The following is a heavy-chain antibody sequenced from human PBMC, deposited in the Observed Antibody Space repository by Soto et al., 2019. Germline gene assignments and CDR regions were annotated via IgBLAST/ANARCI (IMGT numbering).Heavy chain of an antibody. V-gene: IGHV3-23*01. J-gene: IGHJ6*03. D-gene: IGHD3-3*01. Sequence: GGSLRLSCAASGFTFSSYAMSWVRQAPGKGLEWVSAISGSGGSTYYADSVKGRFTISRHNSKNTLYLQMNSLRAEDTAVYYCARDRSPYDFWSGYYGGDYYYYMDVWGKGTTVTVSS. CDR3: ARDRSPYDFWSGYYGGDYYYYMDV. CDR1: GFTFSSYA. CDR2: ISGSGGST.